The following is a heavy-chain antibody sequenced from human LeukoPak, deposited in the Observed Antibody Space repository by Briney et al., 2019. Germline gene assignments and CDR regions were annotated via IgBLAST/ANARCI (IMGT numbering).Heavy chain of an antibody. Sequence: SETLSLTCAVYGGSFSGYYWSWIRQPPGKGLEWIGEINHSGSTNYNPSLKSRVTISVDTSKNQFSLKLSSVTAADTAVYYCASSGYYNWFDSWGQGTLVTVSS. D-gene: IGHD3-22*01. CDR3: ASSGYYNWFDS. CDR2: INHSGST. V-gene: IGHV4-34*01. J-gene: IGHJ5*01. CDR1: GGSFSGYY.